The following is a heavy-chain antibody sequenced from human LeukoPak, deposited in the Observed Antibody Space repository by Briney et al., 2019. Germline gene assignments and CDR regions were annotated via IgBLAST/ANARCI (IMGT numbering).Heavy chain of an antibody. D-gene: IGHD2-15*01. V-gene: IGHV1-18*01. CDR1: GYTFTSFG. CDR2: ISACSGNT. Sequence: TSVKVSCKASGYTFTSFGISWVRQAPGQGLEWMGWISACSGNTNYAQKLQGRVTMTTDTSTNTAYMELRSLRSDDTAVYYCARGPYCSGDTCYSQFFDYWGQEALVTVSS. CDR3: ARGPYCSGDTCYSQFFDY. J-gene: IGHJ4*02.